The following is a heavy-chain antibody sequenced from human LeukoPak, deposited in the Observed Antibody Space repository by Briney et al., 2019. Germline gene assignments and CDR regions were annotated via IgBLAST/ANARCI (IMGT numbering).Heavy chain of an antibody. D-gene: IGHD3-22*01. CDR2: ISRSGTTI. J-gene: IGHJ4*02. Sequence: QPGGSLRLSCAASGFTFSNYNMNWVRQAPGKGLEWVSYISRSGTTIYYADSLKGRFTISRDNAKNSLYLQMNSLRAEDTAVFYCARAGHYYDSNGYPFSYYFDSWGQGTLVTVSS. CDR3: ARAGHYYDSNGYPFSYYFDS. V-gene: IGHV3-48*01. CDR1: GFTFSNYN.